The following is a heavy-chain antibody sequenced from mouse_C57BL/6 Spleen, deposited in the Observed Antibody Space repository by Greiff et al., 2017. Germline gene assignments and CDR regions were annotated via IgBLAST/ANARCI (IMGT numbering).Heavy chain of an antibody. V-gene: IGHV1-55*01. CDR3: ARRGGLRRYAMDY. Sequence: QVQLQQPGAELVKPGASVKMSCKASGYTFTSYWITWVKQRPGQGLEWIGDIYPGSGSTNYNEKFKSKATLTVDTSSSTAYMQLSSLTSEDSAVYDCARRGGLRRYAMDYWGQGTSVTVSS. J-gene: IGHJ4*01. D-gene: IGHD2-4*01. CDR1: GYTFTSYW. CDR2: IYPGSGST.